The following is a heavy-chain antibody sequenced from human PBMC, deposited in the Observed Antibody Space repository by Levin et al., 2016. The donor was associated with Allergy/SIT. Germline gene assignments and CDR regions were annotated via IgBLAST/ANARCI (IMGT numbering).Heavy chain of an antibody. CDR1: GGSFSGYY. J-gene: IGHJ4*02. V-gene: IGHV4-34*01. CDR3: ARSLQQPDLGFDY. Sequence: SETLSLTCAVYGGSFSGYYWSWIRQPPGKGLEWIGEINHSGSTNYNPSLKSRVTISVDTSKNQFSLKLSSVTAADTAVYYCARSLQQPDLGFDYWGQGTLVTVSS. D-gene: IGHD6-13*01. CDR2: INHSGST.